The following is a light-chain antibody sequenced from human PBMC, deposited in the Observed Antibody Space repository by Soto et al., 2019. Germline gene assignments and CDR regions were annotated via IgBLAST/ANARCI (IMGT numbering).Light chain of an antibody. V-gene: IGLV2-23*03. CDR1: SSDVGSYNI. CDR3: CSYAPSTTIVV. Sequence: QSALTQPASVSGSPGQAITISCTGTSSDVGSYNIVSWYQQHPGKAPKLIIYEGSKRPSWISNRFSGSKSGNTASLTISGLEAEDEAEYFCCSYAPSTTIVVFGGGTKLTVL. CDR2: EGS. J-gene: IGLJ2*01.